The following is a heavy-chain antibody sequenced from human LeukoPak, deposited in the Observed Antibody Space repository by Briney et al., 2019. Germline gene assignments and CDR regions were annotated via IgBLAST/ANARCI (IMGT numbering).Heavy chain of an antibody. V-gene: IGHV3-43*02. CDR1: GFTFADYD. CDR3: ACGYSYGYLTSYRLDV. J-gene: IGHJ6*02. CDR2: ISGDGGST. Sequence: PGGSLRLSCAASGFTFADYDMNWVRQAPGKGLEWVSLISGDGGSTYYADSVKGRFTISRDNSKNSLYLQMNSLRTEDTALYYCACGYSYGYLTSYRLDVWRQATTLTVSS. D-gene: IGHD5-18*01.